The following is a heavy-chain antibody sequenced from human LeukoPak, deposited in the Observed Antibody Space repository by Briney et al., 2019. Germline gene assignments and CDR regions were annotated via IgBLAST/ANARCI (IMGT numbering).Heavy chain of an antibody. Sequence: PGGSLRLSCAASVFTFSSYWMHWVRQAPGKGLVWVSRINSDGSSTSYADSVKGRFTISRDNAKNTLYLQMNSLRAEDTAVYYCAREVGRDGYNYENYWGQGTLVTVSS. CDR3: AREVGRDGYNYENY. V-gene: IGHV3-74*01. CDR2: INSDGSST. D-gene: IGHD5-24*01. CDR1: VFTFSSYW. J-gene: IGHJ4*02.